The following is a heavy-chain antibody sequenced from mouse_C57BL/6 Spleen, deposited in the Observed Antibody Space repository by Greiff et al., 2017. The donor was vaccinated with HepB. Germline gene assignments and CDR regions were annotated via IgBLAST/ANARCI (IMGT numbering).Heavy chain of an antibody. J-gene: IGHJ2*01. D-gene: IGHD1-1*01. CDR2: INPNNGGT. CDR1: GYTFTDYY. V-gene: IGHV1-26*01. Sequence: EVQLQQSGPELVKPGASVKISCKASGYTFTDYYMNWVKQSHGKSLEWIGDINPNNGGTSYNQKFKGKATLTIDKSSSTAYMELRSLTSEDSAVYYCARCLYYYGSTCFDYWGQGTTLTVSS. CDR3: ARCLYYYGSTCFDY.